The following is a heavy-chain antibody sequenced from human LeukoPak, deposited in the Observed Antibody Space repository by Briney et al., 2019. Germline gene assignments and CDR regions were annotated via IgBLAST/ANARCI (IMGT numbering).Heavy chain of an antibody. D-gene: IGHD4-23*01. Sequence: GRPLRLSCAASGFTFSSYGMHWVRQAPGKGLEWVAVISYDGSNKYYADSVKGRFTISRDNSKNTLYLQMNSLRAEDTAVYYCAKVGGGKRYFDYWGQGTLVTVSS. V-gene: IGHV3-30*18. CDR2: ISYDGSNK. J-gene: IGHJ4*02. CDR1: GFTFSSYG. CDR3: AKVGGGKRYFDY.